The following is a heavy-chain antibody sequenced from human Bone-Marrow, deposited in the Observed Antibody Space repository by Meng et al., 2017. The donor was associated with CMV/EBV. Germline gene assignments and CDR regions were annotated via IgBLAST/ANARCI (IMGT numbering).Heavy chain of an antibody. J-gene: IGHJ4*02. Sequence: FTFGNYAMTWVRQAPGKGPEWVSSISGSGDSTFYADSVKGRFTISRDSSRNTLYLQMNSLRAEDTAIYYCAKPYLESSTRIDLPMRHWGQGTLVTVSS. CDR3: AKPYLESSTRIDLPMRH. V-gene: IGHV3-23*01. CDR2: ISGSGDST. CDR1: FTFGNYA. D-gene: IGHD1-26*01.